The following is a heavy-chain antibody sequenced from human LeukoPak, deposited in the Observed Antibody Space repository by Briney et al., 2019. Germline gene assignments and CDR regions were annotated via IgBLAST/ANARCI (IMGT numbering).Heavy chain of an antibody. CDR1: GFTFSSYC. CDR2: IDRDGSRI. V-gene: IGHV3-74*01. D-gene: IGHD4-23*01. CDR3: VRGNDYGGPHY. J-gene: IGHJ4*02. Sequence: GGSLRLSCAVSGFTFSSYCMHSVRQAPGKGLLWVSRIDRDGSRINYADSVKGRFTISRDNGKNTLFLQMNSLRAEDAAVYYCVRGNDYGGPHYWGQGTLVTVSS.